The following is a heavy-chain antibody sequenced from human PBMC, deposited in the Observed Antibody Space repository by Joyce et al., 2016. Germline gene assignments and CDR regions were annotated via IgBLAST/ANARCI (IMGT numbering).Heavy chain of an antibody. CDR2: ISYYEDYK. D-gene: IGHD3/OR15-3a*01. CDR3: ARGNFGPINFDF. CDR1: GFSFSNYA. Sequence: QVQLVESGGGVVQPGRSLRLSCAASGFSFSNYAMNWVRKAPGKGLEWVAVISYYEDYKYYADSVKGRFTISRDNSKNTLYLQLNSLRAEDTAIYYCARGNFGPINFDFWGQGTLVTVSS. J-gene: IGHJ4*02. V-gene: IGHV3-30-3*01.